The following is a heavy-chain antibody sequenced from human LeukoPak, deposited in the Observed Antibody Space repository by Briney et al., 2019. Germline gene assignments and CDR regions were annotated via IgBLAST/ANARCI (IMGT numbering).Heavy chain of an antibody. Sequence: GRSLRLSCAASGFTFSSYSMNWVRQAPGKGLEWVSSISSSSSYIYYADSVKGRFTISRDNAKNSLYLQMNSLRAEDTAVYYCARSGIFGSLPTFNDYWGQGTLVTVSS. CDR2: ISSSSSYI. V-gene: IGHV3-21*01. CDR3: ARSGIFGSLPTFNDY. CDR1: GFTFSSYS. J-gene: IGHJ4*02. D-gene: IGHD2-21*01.